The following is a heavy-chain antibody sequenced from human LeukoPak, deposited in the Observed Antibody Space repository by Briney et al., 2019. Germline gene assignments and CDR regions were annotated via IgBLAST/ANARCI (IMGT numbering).Heavy chain of an antibody. Sequence: KPSESLSLTCTVSGGSISSSSYYWGWIRQPPGKGLEWIGSIYYSGSTYYNPSLKSRVTISVDTSKNQFSLNLSSVTAADTAVYYCARPSYYYDSSGQLKRLDAFDIWGQGTMVTVSS. CDR1: GGSISSSSYY. V-gene: IGHV4-39*07. J-gene: IGHJ3*02. D-gene: IGHD3-22*01. CDR3: ARPSYYYDSSGQLKRLDAFDI. CDR2: IYYSGST.